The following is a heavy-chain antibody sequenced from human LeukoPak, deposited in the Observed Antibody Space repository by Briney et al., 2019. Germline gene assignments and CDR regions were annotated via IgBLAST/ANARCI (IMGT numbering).Heavy chain of an antibody. CDR2: ISGSGGTT. CDR3: ARDVRWLRFVFDS. J-gene: IGHJ4*02. Sequence: PGGSLRLSCATSGFTFSNYAVSCVRQAPGKGLEWVSSISGSGGTTYYADSVKGRFTISRDNAKDSVFLQMNSLRDEDTAVYYCARDVRWLRFVFDSWGQGTLVTVSS. D-gene: IGHD5-12*01. CDR1: GFTFSNYA. V-gene: IGHV3-23*01.